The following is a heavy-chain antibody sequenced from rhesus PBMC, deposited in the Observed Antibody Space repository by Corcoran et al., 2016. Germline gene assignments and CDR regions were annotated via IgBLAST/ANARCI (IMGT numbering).Heavy chain of an antibody. V-gene: IGHV3S25*01. D-gene: IGHD3-9*01. CDR2: INSGWGST. CDR3: AKVEIRGDYYGLDS. J-gene: IGHJ6*01. Sequence: EVQLVESGGGLAKPGGSLRLSCAASGFTFSSYWMHWVRQAPGTGLELVSSINSGWGSTYEPDSVKGRFTISRDNSKNTLYLQMNSLRAEDTAVYYCAKVEIRGDYYGLDSWGQGVVVTVSS. CDR1: GFTFSSYW.